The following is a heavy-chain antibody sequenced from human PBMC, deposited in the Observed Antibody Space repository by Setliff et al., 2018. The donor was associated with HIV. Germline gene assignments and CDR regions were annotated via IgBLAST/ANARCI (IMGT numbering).Heavy chain of an antibody. D-gene: IGHD1-1*01. CDR1: GFSLSTHEVG. V-gene: IGHV2-5*02. Sequence: GSGPTLVNPTHPLTLTCTFSGFSLSTHEVGVGWLRQSPGKALEWLALIYWDNDKRYSPTLTTRLSITKDTSKNQVVLTMTNVDPADTATYFCSRRNKRPTGLAPYWYFDVWGPGVLVTVSS. CDR2: IYWDNDK. CDR3: SRRNKRPTGLAPYWYFDV. J-gene: IGHJ2*01.